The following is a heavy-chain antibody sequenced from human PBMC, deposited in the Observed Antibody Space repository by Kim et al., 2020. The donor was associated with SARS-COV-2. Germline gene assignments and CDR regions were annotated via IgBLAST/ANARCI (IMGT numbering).Heavy chain of an antibody. CDR2: IWYDGSNK. Sequence: GGSLRLSCAASGFTFSSYGMHWVRQAPGKGLEWVAVIWYDGSNKYYADSVKGRFTISRDNSKNTLYLQMNSLRAEDTAVYYCAKDLSSYYGSGSPQWFDPWGQGTLVTVSS. CDR3: AKDLSSYYGSGSPQWFDP. D-gene: IGHD3-10*01. CDR1: GFTFSSYG. V-gene: IGHV3-33*06. J-gene: IGHJ5*02.